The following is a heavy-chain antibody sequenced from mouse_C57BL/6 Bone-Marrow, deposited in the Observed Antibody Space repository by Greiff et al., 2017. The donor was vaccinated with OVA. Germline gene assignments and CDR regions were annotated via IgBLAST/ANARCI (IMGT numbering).Heavy chain of an antibody. Sequence: QVQLQQPGAELVRPGTSVKLSCKASGYTFTSYWMHWVKQRPGQGLEWIGVIDPSDSYTNYNQKFKGKATLTVDTSSSTAYMQLSSLTPEDSAVYYCARDPGSFLFDYWGQGTTLTVSS. D-gene: IGHD1-1*01. CDR1: GYTFTSYW. J-gene: IGHJ2*01. CDR2: IDPSDSYT. CDR3: ARDPGSFLFDY. V-gene: IGHV1-59*01.